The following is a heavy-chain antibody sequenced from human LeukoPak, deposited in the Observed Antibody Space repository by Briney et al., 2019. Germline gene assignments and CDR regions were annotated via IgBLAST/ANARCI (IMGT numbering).Heavy chain of an antibody. V-gene: IGHV3-23*01. CDR3: ASLYNDYGDY. J-gene: IGHJ4*02. D-gene: IGHD5-24*01. CDR1: GFTFGNHG. Sequence: QPGGSLRLSCAASGFTFGNHGMSWVRQAPGKGLEWVSGIIGTGDSTFYADPVKGRFTISRDNSRNTLYLHMNSLRVDDTAVYYCASLYNDYGDYWGQGALVTVSS. CDR2: IIGTGDST.